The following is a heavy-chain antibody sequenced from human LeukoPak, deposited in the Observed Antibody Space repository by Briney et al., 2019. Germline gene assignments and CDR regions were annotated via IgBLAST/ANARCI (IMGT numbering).Heavy chain of an antibody. CDR2: ISYDGSNE. J-gene: IGHJ6*03. CDR3: AKGGGYEAQYYYYYLDV. Sequence: GGSLRLSCAASGFTFSSYVMHWVRQAPGKGLEWVAIISYDGSNEYYADSVKGRFTISRDNSKNTLYLQMKSLRAEDTAVYYCAKGGGYEAQYYYYYLDVWGKGTTVTISS. CDR1: GFTFSSYV. V-gene: IGHV3-30*04. D-gene: IGHD5-12*01.